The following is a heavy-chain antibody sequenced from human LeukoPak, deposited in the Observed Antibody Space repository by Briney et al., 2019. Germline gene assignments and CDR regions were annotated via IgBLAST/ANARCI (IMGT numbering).Heavy chain of an antibody. CDR3: ARGYSDSSGIDR. J-gene: IGHJ5*02. Sequence: PGGSLRLSCAASGFTFSNCWMTWVRQAPGKGLVWVANIKQDGNEKYYVDSVKGRFTVSRDNAKNSLYLQMNSLRAEDTAVYYCARGYSDSSGIDRWGQGTRVTVSS. D-gene: IGHD3-22*01. CDR2: IKQDGNEK. CDR1: GFTFSNCW. V-gene: IGHV3-7*04.